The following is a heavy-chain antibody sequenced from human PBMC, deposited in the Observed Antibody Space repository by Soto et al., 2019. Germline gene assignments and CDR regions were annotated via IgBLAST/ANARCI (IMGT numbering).Heavy chain of an antibody. Sequence: QVHIVQSGAEVKKPGASVKISCQASGYTFTTYAIHWVRQDPGQRLEWMGWIYPGNGDTEYSQRFHDRVTFTRDPSASTAYIGLRSLTSEDTAMYYCARNTPGYYHYDYWGQGTRLTVSS. CDR3: ARNTPGYYHYDY. J-gene: IGHJ4*02. V-gene: IGHV1-3*01. CDR2: IYPGNGDT. D-gene: IGHD3-22*01. CDR1: GYTFTTYA.